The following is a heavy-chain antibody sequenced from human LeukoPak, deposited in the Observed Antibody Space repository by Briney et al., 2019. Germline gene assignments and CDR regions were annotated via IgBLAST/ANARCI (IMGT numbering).Heavy chain of an antibody. D-gene: IGHD1-26*01. CDR3: ARVEIWGGSSWGYHYYYMDV. CDR2: INHSGST. J-gene: IGHJ6*03. Sequence: SETLSLTCAVYGGSFSGYYWSWIRQPPGKGLEWIGEINHSGSTNCNPSLKSRVTISVDTSKNQFSLKLNSVTAADTAVYYCARVEIWGGSSWGYHYYYMDVWGKGTTVTVSS. V-gene: IGHV4-34*01. CDR1: GGSFSGYY.